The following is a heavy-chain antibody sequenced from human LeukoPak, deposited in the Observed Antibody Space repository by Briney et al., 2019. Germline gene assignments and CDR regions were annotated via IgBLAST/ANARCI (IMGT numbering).Heavy chain of an antibody. CDR1: GGTFSSYA. Sequence: ASVKVSCEASGGTFSSYAISWVRQAPGQGLEWMGRIIPILGIANYAEKFQGRVTITADKSTSTAYMELSSLRSEDTAVYYCARAAGYSSSWYAYWGQGTLVTVSS. J-gene: IGHJ4*02. V-gene: IGHV1-69*04. D-gene: IGHD6-13*01. CDR2: IIPILGIA. CDR3: ARAAGYSSSWYAY.